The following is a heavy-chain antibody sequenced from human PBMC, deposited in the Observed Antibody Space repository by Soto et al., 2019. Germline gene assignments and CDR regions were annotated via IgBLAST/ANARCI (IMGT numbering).Heavy chain of an antibody. V-gene: IGHV3-48*01. CDR1: GFTFSSYS. D-gene: IGHD2-2*01. Sequence: EVQLVESGGGLVQPGGSLRLSCAASGFTFSSYSMNWVRQAPGKGLEWVSYISSSSSTIHYADSVKGRFTISRDNAKNSLYLQMNSLRAEDTAVYYCARPMPLYADAFDIWGQGTMVTVSS. J-gene: IGHJ3*02. CDR2: ISSSSSTI. CDR3: ARPMPLYADAFDI.